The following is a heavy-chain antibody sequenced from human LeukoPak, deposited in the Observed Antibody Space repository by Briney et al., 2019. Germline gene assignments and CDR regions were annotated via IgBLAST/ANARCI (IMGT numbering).Heavy chain of an antibody. CDR1: GFTFSSYS. J-gene: IGHJ5*02. CDR2: ITSSSSTI. Sequence: GGSLRLSCAASGFTFSSYSMHWVRQAPGKGLEWISYITSSSSTISYSDSVKGRFTISRDNAKNSLYLQINSLRAEDTAIYYCAREMVGGARLDPWGQGTLVTVSS. CDR3: AREMVGGARLDP. D-gene: IGHD3-10*01. V-gene: IGHV3-48*04.